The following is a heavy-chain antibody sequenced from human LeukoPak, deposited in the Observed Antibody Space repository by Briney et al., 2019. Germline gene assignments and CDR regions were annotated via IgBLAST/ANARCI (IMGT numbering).Heavy chain of an antibody. CDR1: GGSISSGGYY. V-gene: IGHV4-31*03. CDR3: ARAHSPTYYYDSSGYFDY. CDR2: IYYSGST. Sequence: SETLSLTCTVPGGSISSGGYYWSWIRQHPGKGLEWIGYIYYSGSTYYNPSLKSRVTISVDTSKNQFSLKLSSVTAADTAVYYCARAHSPTYYYDSSGYFDYWGQGTLVTVSS. D-gene: IGHD3-22*01. J-gene: IGHJ4*02.